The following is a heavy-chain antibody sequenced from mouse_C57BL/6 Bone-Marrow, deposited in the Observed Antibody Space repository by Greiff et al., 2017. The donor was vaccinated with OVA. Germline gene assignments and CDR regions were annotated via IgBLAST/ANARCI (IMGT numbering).Heavy chain of an antibody. CDR2: ISSGGSYT. CDR3: ARQGYYSNLFAY. V-gene: IGHV5-6*02. D-gene: IGHD2-5*01. J-gene: IGHJ3*01. Sequence: EVMLVESGGDLVKPGGSLKLSCAASGFTFSSYGMSWVRQTPDKRLEWVATISSGGSYTYYPDSVKGRFTISRDNAKNTLYLQMSSLKSEDTAMYYCARQGYYSNLFAYWGQGTLVTVSA. CDR1: GFTFSSYG.